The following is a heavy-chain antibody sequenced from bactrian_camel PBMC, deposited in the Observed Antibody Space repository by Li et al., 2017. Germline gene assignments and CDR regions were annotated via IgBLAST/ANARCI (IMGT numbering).Heavy chain of an antibody. D-gene: IGHD5*01. J-gene: IGHJ4*01. V-gene: IGHV3S31*01. CDR3: ANDRGKNYGLGYVPEYNY. Sequence: DVQLVESGGGLVQPGGSLRLSCAASGFTFSNYAMSWVRQAPGKGLEWVSAINSGGGTTFYADSVKGRFTISRDNAKNTLYLQLNSLKTEDTAMYYCANDRGKNYGLGYVPEYNYWGQGTQVTVS. CDR1: GFTFSNYA. CDR2: INSGGGTT.